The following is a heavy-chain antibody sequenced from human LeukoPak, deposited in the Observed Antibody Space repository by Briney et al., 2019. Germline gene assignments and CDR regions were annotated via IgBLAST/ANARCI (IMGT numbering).Heavy chain of an antibody. CDR1: GYTFTGYY. V-gene: IGHV1-2*02. Sequence: ASLKVSCKASGYTFTGYYMHWVRQAPGQGLEWMGWIYPNRGGTNYAQKFQGRVTMTRDTSISTAYMELSRLRSDDTAVYYCARGREFYDSSGSDAFDIWGQGTMVTVSS. CDR2: IYPNRGGT. D-gene: IGHD3-22*01. CDR3: ARGREFYDSSGSDAFDI. J-gene: IGHJ3*02.